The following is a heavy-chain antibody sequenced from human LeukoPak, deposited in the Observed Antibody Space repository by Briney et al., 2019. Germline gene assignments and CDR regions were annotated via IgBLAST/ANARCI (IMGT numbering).Heavy chain of an antibody. Sequence: GGSLRLSCTASGFTFGDYAMRWFRQAPGKGLEWVGFIRSKAYGGTTEYAASVKGRFTISRDDSKSIAYLQMNSQKTEDTAVYYCTRCDYGDYGHQPPAMDYWGQGTLVSVSS. D-gene: IGHD4-17*01. CDR3: TRCDYGDYGHQPPAMDY. CDR2: IRSKAYGGTT. V-gene: IGHV3-49*03. J-gene: IGHJ4*02. CDR1: GFTFGDYA.